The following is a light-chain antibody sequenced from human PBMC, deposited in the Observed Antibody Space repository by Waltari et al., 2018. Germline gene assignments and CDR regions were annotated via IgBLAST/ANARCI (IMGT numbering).Light chain of an antibody. CDR1: RSDVGYSNY. CDR2: EVS. Sequence: QSALTQPPSASGSPGQSVTISCTGTRSDVGYSNYVSWYQPHPGKAPELMIFEVSKRFSGVPDRFSGSKSANTASLTVSGLQAEDEADYYCSSYAGNNFYVFGTGTTVTVL. V-gene: IGLV2-8*01. CDR3: SSYAGNNFYV. J-gene: IGLJ1*01.